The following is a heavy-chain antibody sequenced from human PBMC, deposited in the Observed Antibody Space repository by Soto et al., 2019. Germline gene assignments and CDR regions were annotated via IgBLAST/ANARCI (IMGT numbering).Heavy chain of an antibody. CDR2: IIPIFGTA. CDR1: GGTFSSYA. Sequence: ASVKVSCKASGGTFSSYAISWVRQAPGQGLEWMGGIIPIFGTANYAQKFQGRATITADESTSTAYMELSSLRSEDTAVYYCAISYYYDSSGYYRYWGQGTLVTVSS. CDR3: AISYYYDSSGYYRY. D-gene: IGHD3-22*01. J-gene: IGHJ4*02. V-gene: IGHV1-69*13.